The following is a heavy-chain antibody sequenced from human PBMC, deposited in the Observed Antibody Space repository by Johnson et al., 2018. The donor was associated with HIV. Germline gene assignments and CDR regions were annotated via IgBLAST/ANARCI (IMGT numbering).Heavy chain of an antibody. D-gene: IGHD6-6*01. CDR1: GFTFNTYA. CDR3: ATARRAIDV. Sequence: VQLVESGGGVVRPGRSLRLSCAASGFTFNTYAMHWVRQAPGRGLEWVAVISYDGSNKFYADFVKGRFTISRDNSKNTLYLQMNSLRAEDTAVYYCATARRAIDVWGQGTMVTVSS. CDR2: ISYDGSNK. V-gene: IGHV3-30*04. J-gene: IGHJ3*01.